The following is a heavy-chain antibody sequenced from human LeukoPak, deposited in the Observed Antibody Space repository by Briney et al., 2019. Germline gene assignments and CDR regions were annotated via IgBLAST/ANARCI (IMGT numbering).Heavy chain of an antibody. CDR3: ARNTPFSSSWYRWFDP. CDR2: IHSGGDT. D-gene: IGHD6-13*01. Sequence: GGSLRLSCVASGFTFSGYWMSWVRQAPGKGLEWVSVIHSGGDTYYADSVKGRFTISRDNSKNTLYLQMNSLGVEDTAVYYCARNTPFSSSWYRWFDPWGQGTLVTVSS. CDR1: GFTFSGYW. J-gene: IGHJ5*02. V-gene: IGHV3-66*01.